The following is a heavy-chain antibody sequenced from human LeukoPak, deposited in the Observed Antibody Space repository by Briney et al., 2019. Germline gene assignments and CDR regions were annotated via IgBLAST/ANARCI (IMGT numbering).Heavy chain of an antibody. J-gene: IGHJ4*02. V-gene: IGHV1-2*02. CDR2: INPNSGGT. D-gene: IGHD3-10*01. CDR1: GYTFAGYY. CDR3: AGGAYYGSGSYYNENYYFDY. Sequence: GASVKVSCKASGYTFAGYYMHWVRQAPGQGLEWMGWINPNSGGTNYAQKFQGRVTMTRDTSISTAYMELSRLGSDDTAVYYCAGGAYYGSGSYYNENYYFDYWGQGTLVTVSS.